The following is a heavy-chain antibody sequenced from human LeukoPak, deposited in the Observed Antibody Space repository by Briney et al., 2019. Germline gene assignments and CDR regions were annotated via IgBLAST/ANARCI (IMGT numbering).Heavy chain of an antibody. V-gene: IGHV3-23*01. Sequence: GGSLRLSCAASGFPFSDYAVSWVRQAPGKGREWVSGISDTGRRTYYTDSGQGRFTISRDESKKTVYLLMNTLRAGDTAVYFCARHDSFIPYWGQGTLVTVSS. CDR2: ISDTGRRT. J-gene: IGHJ4*02. CDR3: ARHDSFIPY. CDR1: GFPFSDYA. D-gene: IGHD3-16*02.